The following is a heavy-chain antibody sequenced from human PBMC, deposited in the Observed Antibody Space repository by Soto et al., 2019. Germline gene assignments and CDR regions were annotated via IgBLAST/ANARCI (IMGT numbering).Heavy chain of an antibody. D-gene: IGHD3-10*01. V-gene: IGHV1-46*03. CDR3: PRELEVVREVIIGSWFDP. Sequence: QVQLLQSGAEVKKPGASVKVSCKASVYTFTSYYMHWVRQAPGQGLEWMVIINTSGGSTSYAQKFQGRVTRTRDTSTHTVYMELGSLRSEDTAVYYCPRELEVVREVIIGSWFDPWGKGTLVTVSS. J-gene: IGHJ5*02. CDR2: INTSGGST. CDR1: VYTFTSYY.